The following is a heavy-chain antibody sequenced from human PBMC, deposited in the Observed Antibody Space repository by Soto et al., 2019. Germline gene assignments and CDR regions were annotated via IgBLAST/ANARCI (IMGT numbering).Heavy chain of an antibody. J-gene: IGHJ1*01. V-gene: IGHV3-23*01. CDR3: AKFLYYDILTGYLQD. D-gene: IGHD3-9*01. CDR1: GFTFSSYA. Sequence: GGSLRLSCAASGFTFSSYAMSWVRQAPGKGLEWVSAISGSGGSTYYADSVKGRFTISRDNSKNTLYLQMNSLRAEDTAVYYCAKFLYYDILTGYLQDWGQGTLVTVSS. CDR2: ISGSGGST.